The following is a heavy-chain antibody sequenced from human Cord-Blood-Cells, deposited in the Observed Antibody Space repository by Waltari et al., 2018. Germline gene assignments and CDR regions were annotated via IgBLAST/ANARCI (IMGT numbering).Heavy chain of an antibody. D-gene: IGHD1-26*01. CDR1: GDTFSSYA. V-gene: IGHV1-69*09. CDR3: ASGSGSYYFDY. CDR2: IIPILGIA. J-gene: IGHJ4*02. Sequence: QVQLVQSGAEVKKPGSSVKVSCKASGDTFSSYAISWVRQAPGQGLEWMGRIIPILGIANYAQKFQGRVTITADKSTSTAYMELSSLRSEDTAVYYCASGSGSYYFDYWGQGTLVTVSS.